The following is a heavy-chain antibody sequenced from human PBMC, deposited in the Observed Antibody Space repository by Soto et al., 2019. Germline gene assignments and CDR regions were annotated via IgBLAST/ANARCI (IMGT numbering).Heavy chain of an antibody. CDR3: ATGVIWIGYFTVDS. J-gene: IGHJ4*02. D-gene: IGHD3-3*01. V-gene: IGHV1-69*13. CDR2: FIPVYRTL. CDR1: GGSFGKSA. Sequence: SVKVSCKASGGSFGKSAIDWVRQTPGQGLEWLGGFIPVYRTLNYAQKFQGRVTITADESTGTAYMTLSSLASDDTAVYYCATGVIWIGYFTVDSWGQGTRVTVSS.